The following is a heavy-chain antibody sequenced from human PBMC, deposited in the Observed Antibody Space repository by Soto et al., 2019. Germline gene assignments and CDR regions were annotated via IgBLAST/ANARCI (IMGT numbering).Heavy chain of an antibody. CDR1: GFTFSSYA. D-gene: IGHD2-15*01. J-gene: IGHJ5*02. V-gene: IGHV3-30-3*01. CDR3: ARDRYQQYCSGGSCYGWFDP. Sequence: GGSLRLSCAASGFTFSSYAMHWVRQAPGKGLEWVAVISYDGSNKYYADSVKGRLTISRDNSKNTLYLQMNSLRAEDTAVYYCARDRYQQYCSGGSCYGWFDPWGQGTLVTVSS. CDR2: ISYDGSNK.